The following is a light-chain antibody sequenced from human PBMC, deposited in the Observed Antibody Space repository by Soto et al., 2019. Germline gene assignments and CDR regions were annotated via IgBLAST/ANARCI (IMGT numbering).Light chain of an antibody. CDR3: QHYGSSPPMYT. CDR2: GES. Sequence: EIVLTQSPGTLSLSPGERATLSCRASQSVSSSYLAWYQQKPGQAPSLLIYGESSRATGIPDRFSGSGSGTDFTLTISRLEPEDFAGYYCQHYGSSPPMYTFGQGTKLEIK. CDR1: QSVSSSY. J-gene: IGKJ2*01. V-gene: IGKV3-20*01.